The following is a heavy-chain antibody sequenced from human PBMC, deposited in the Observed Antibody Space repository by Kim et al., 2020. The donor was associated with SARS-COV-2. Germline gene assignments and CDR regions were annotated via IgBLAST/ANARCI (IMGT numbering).Heavy chain of an antibody. D-gene: IGHD2-21*01. CDR3: AKDGDYCGGDCWQRVAGRMDV. V-gene: IGHV3-23*01. J-gene: IGHJ6*03. CDR2: ISGSGGST. Sequence: GGSLRLSCAASGFTFSSYAMSWVRQAPGKGLEWVSAISGSGGSTYYADSVKGRFTISRDNSKNTLYLQMNSLRAEDTAVYYCAKDGDYCGGDCWQRVAGRMDVWGKGTTVTVSS. CDR1: GFTFSSYA.